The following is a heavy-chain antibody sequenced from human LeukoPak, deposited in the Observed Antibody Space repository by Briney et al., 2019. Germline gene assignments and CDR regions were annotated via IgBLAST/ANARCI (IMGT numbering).Heavy chain of an antibody. J-gene: IGHJ4*02. D-gene: IGHD6-13*01. V-gene: IGHV3-7*01. CDR1: XXTFSSYW. CDR2: IKGDGSAK. Sequence: PGGXLRXXXXXXXXTFSSYWMSWVRQALGKGLEWVANIKGDGSAKYYVDSVKGRFTITRDNAKSSLFLQMNSLRAEDTAVYYCARLVLSRTWFDDFWGQGTLVTVSS. CDR3: ARLVLSRTWFDDF.